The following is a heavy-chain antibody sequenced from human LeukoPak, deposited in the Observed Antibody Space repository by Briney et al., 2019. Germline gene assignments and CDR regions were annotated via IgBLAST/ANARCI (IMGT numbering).Heavy chain of an antibody. CDR1: GFTFSRYS. Sequence: PGGSLRLSCAASGFTFSRYSMKWVRQAPGKGLEWVSAISSSGSTIYYADSVKGRFTISRDNAKNSLYLQMNSLRAEDTAVYYCAELGITMIGGVWGKGTTVTISS. CDR3: AELGITMIGGV. D-gene: IGHD3-10*02. J-gene: IGHJ6*04. V-gene: IGHV3-48*04. CDR2: ISSSGSTI.